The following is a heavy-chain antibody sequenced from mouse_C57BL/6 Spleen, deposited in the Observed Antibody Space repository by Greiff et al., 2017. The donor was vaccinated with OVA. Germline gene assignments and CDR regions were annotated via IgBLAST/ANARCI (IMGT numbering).Heavy chain of an antibody. V-gene: IGHV1-82*01. Sequence: QVQLQQSGPELVKPGASVKISCKASGYAFSSSWMNWVKQRPGKGLEWIGRIYPGDGDTNYNGKFKGKATLSADKSSSTAYMQLSSLTSEDSAVYLCARRGWFDYWGQGTTLTVSS. CDR3: ARRGWFDY. CDR2: IYPGDGDT. D-gene: IGHD2-3*01. J-gene: IGHJ2*01. CDR1: GYAFSSSW.